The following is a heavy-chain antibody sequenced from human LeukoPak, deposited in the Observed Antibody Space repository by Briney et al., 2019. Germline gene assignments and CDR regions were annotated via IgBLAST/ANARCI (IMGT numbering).Heavy chain of an antibody. CDR3: ARGDLGGWFDP. D-gene: IGHD3-16*01. Sequence: SETLSLTCAVYGGSFSGYYWSWIRQPPGKGLEWIGEINHSGSTNYNPSLRSRVTISVDTSKNQFSLKLSSVTAADTAVYYCARGDLGGWFDPWGQGTLVTVSS. CDR1: GGSFSGYY. CDR2: INHSGST. J-gene: IGHJ5*02. V-gene: IGHV4-34*01.